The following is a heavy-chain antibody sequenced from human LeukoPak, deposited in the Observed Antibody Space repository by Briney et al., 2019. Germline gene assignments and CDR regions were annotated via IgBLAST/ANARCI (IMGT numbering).Heavy chain of an antibody. J-gene: IGHJ6*03. D-gene: IGHD1-26*01. Sequence: GGSLRLSCAASGFTFSDYYMSWIRQAPGKGLEWVSYISSSGSTIYYADSVKGRFTISRDNSKNTLYLQLNSLRVEDTAVYYSAKNKGAGSHYYYHMNVWGKGTTVTVSS. CDR2: ISSSGSTI. CDR3: AKNKGAGSHYYYHMNV. V-gene: IGHV3-11*01. CDR1: GFTFSDYY.